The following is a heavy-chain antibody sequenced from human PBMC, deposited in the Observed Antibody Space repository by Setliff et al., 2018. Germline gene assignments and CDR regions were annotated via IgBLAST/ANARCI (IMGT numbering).Heavy chain of an antibody. CDR2: IKQDGGKT. CDR3: AKSVTMIVPGAFDI. V-gene: IGHV3-7*01. D-gene: IGHD3-22*01. J-gene: IGHJ3*02. Sequence: GGSLRLSCAASGFTFSSYWMTWVRQAPGKGLEWVANIKQDGGKTYYVDSVKGRFSISRDNAKNSLYLQMNSLRAEDAAVYYCAKSVTMIVPGAFDIRGQGTKVTVSS. CDR1: GFTFSSYW.